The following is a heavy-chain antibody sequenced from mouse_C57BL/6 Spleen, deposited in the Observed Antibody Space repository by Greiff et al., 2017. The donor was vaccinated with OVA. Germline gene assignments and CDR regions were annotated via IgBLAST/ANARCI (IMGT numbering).Heavy chain of an antibody. J-gene: IGHJ4*01. CDR1: GFTFSSYA. CDR3: AREGAYYSNYDAMDY. V-gene: IGHV5-4*01. Sequence: EVQGVESGGGLVKPGGSLKLSCAASGFTFSSYAMSWVRQTPEKRLEWVATISDGGSYTYYPDNVKGRFTISRYHAKNNMYLQMSHLKSEDTAMYDCAREGAYYSNYDAMDYWGQGTSVTVSA. CDR2: ISDGGSYT. D-gene: IGHD2-5*01.